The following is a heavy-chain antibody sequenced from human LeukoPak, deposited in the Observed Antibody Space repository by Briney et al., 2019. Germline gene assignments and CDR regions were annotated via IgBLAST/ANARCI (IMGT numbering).Heavy chain of an antibody. D-gene: IGHD4-23*01. CDR3: ARSVVTLYWYFDL. CDR1: GGSISSNNYY. Sequence: SETLSLTCTVSGGSISSNNYYWGWIRQPPGKGLEWIGSIYYSGSTNYNPSLKSRVTISLDTSKNQFSLKLSSVTTADTAVYYCARSVVTLYWYFDLWGRGTLVTVSS. CDR2: IYYSGST. J-gene: IGHJ2*01. V-gene: IGHV4-39*07.